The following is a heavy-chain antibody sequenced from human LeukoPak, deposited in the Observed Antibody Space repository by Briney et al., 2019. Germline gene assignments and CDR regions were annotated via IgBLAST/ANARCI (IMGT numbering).Heavy chain of an antibody. J-gene: IGHJ6*03. V-gene: IGHV1-2*02. CDR2: INPNSGGT. D-gene: IGHD3-10*01. Sequence: ASVRVPCKASGYPVTGDYLHWVRQAPGQGLEWMGWINPNSGGTNYAQEFEDRVTITRDTSISTVYMELSRLTSGDTAVYYCASSTFMVRGVVQSPYSYMDVWGKGTAVTVSS. CDR1: GYPVTGDY. CDR3: ASSTFMVRGVVQSPYSYMDV.